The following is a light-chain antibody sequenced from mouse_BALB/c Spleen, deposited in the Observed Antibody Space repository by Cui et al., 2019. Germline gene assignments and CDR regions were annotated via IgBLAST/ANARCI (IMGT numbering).Light chain of an antibody. V-gene: IGKV4-79*01. CDR3: HQWSSYQPYT. Sequence: QIVLTQSPAIMSASPGEKVTLTCSASSSVSSSYLYWYQQKPGSSPKLWIYSTSNLASGVPARFSGSGSGTSYSLTISSMEAEDAASYFCHQWSSYQPYTFGEGTKLEIK. CDR1: SSVSSSY. CDR2: STS. J-gene: IGKJ2*01.